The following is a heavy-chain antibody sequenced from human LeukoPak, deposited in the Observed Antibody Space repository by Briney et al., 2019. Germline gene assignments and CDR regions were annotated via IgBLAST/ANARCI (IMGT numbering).Heavy chain of an antibody. CDR2: INHSGST. D-gene: IGHD6-13*01. CDR3: ARGGRSCWGIGNYYYYYMDV. J-gene: IGHJ6*03. V-gene: IGHV4-34*01. CDR1: GGSFSGYY. Sequence: SETLSLTCAVYGGSFSGYYWSWIRQPPGKGLEWIGEINHSGSTDYNPSLKSRVTISVDTSKNQFSLKLSSVTAADTAVYYCARGGRSCWGIGNYYYYYMDVWGKGTTVTVSS.